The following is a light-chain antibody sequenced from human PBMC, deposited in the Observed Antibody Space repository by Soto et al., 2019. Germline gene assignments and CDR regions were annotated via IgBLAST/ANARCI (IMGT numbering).Light chain of an antibody. J-gene: IGLJ1*01. CDR3: SSYTSSSTYV. Sequence: QAGLTQPASVSGSPGQSITIACTGTSCDVGGYNFVSWYQQHPGKAPKLLIYDVSDRPSGVSNRFSGSKSGNTASLTISGLQAEDEADYYCSSYTSSSTYVFGTGTQVTVL. V-gene: IGLV2-14*01. CDR1: SCDVGGYNF. CDR2: DVS.